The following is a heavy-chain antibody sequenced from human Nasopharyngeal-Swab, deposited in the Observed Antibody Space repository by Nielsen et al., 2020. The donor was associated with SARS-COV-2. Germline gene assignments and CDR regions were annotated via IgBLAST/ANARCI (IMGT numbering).Heavy chain of an antibody. J-gene: IGHJ6*02. CDR2: ISSSGSTI. CDR3: ARSHTSITIFGVVTYYGMDV. V-gene: IGHV3-11*04. D-gene: IGHD3-3*01. CDR1: GFTVSSNY. Sequence: GESLKISCAASGFTVSSNYMSWVRQAPGKGLEWVSYISSSGSTIYYADSVKGRFTISRDNAKNSLYLQMNSLRAEGTAVYYCARSHTSITIFGVVTYYGMDVWGQGTTVTVSS.